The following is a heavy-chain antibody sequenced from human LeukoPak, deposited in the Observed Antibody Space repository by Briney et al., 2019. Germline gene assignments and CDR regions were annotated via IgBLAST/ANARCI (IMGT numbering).Heavy chain of an antibody. CDR2: ISSSGSTI. Sequence: GGSLRLSCAASGFTFSSYEMNWVRQAPGRGLEWVSYISSSGSTIYYADSVKGRFTISRDNAKNSLYLQMNSLRAEDTAVYYWARGGYGDYLGTFDYWGQGTLVTVSS. V-gene: IGHV3-48*03. CDR3: ARGGYGDYLGTFDY. J-gene: IGHJ4*02. CDR1: GFTFSSYE. D-gene: IGHD4-17*01.